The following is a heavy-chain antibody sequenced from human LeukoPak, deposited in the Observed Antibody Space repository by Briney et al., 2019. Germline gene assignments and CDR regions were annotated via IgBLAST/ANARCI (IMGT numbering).Heavy chain of an antibody. D-gene: IGHD3-3*01. CDR2: INHSGST. CDR1: GGSFSGYY. J-gene: IGHJ5*02. Sequence: PSETLSLTCAVYGGSFSGYYWSWIRQPPGKGLEWIGEINHSGSTNYNPSLKSRVTISVDTSKNQFSLKLSSVTAADTAVYYCARGRITIFGVAVRFDPWGQGTLVTVSS. CDR3: ARGRITIFGVAVRFDP. V-gene: IGHV4-34*01.